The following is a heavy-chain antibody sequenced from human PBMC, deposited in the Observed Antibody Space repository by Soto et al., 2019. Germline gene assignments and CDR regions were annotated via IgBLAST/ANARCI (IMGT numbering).Heavy chain of an antibody. CDR2: IDPSGSYT. V-gene: IGHV5-10-1*01. J-gene: IGHJ6*02. CDR1: GYSFTSYW. CDR3: ARNLVPAANYYYYGMDV. Sequence: GESLKISCKGSGYSFTSYWISWVRQMPGKGLEWMGRIDPSGSYTNYSPSFQGHVTISADKSISTAYLQWSSLKASDTAMYYCARNLVPAANYYYYGMDVWGQGTTVTVSS. D-gene: IGHD2-2*01.